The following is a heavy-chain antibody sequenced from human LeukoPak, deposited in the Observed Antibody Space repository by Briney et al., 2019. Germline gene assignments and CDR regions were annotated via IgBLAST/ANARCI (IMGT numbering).Heavy chain of an antibody. J-gene: IGHJ4*02. V-gene: IGHV4-38-2*02. CDR2: IYHSGST. CDR3: ARLYADITIAVAGEFDY. Sequence: SETLSLTCTVSGYSISSGYYWGWIRQPPGKGLEWIGSIYHSGSTYYNPSLKGRVTISVDTSKNQFSLKLSSVTAADTAVYYCARLYADITIAVAGEFDYWGQGTLVTVSS. D-gene: IGHD6-19*01. CDR1: GYSISSGYY.